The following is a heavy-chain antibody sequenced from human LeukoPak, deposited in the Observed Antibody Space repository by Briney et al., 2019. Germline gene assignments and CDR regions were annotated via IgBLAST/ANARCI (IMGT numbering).Heavy chain of an antibody. Sequence: AISWVRQAPGQGLEWMGRIIPILGIANYAQKFQGRVTITADKSTSTAYTELSSLRSEDTAVYYCARDRYSSSAVDYWGQGTLVTVSS. V-gene: IGHV1-69*04. CDR3: ARDRYSSSAVDY. J-gene: IGHJ4*02. CDR1: A. CDR2: IIPILGIA. D-gene: IGHD6-6*01.